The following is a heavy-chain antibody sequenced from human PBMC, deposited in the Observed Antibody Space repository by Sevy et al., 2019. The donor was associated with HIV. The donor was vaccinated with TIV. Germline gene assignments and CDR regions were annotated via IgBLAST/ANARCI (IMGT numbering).Heavy chain of an antibody. J-gene: IGHJ5*02. Sequence: ATVKVSCKASGYTFTSYGISWVRQAPGQGLEWMGWISAYNGNTNYAQNLQGRVTMTTDTSTSTAYMELGSLGSDDTAVYYCAGVRWRYCSGGGCYSGPGGGWFDPWGQGTLVTVSS. CDR2: ISAYNGNT. CDR3: AGVRWRYCSGGGCYSGPGGGWFDP. D-gene: IGHD2-15*01. CDR1: GYTFTSYG. V-gene: IGHV1-18*01.